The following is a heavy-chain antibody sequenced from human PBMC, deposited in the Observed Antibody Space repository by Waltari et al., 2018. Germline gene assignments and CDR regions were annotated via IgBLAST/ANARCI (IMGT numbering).Heavy chain of an antibody. CDR3: ARQIDMGGMDV. J-gene: IGHJ6*02. V-gene: IGHV4-38-2*01. CDR1: GTSISSGSY. D-gene: IGHD3-16*01. Sequence: QVQLQESGPGLVKPSETLSLTCAVSGTSISSGSYWGWIRQPPGKGLEWIGSIYHSGSTYYNPSLKSRVTISVDTSKNQFSLKLSSVTAADTAVYYCARQIDMGGMDVWGQGTTVTVSS. CDR2: IYHSGST.